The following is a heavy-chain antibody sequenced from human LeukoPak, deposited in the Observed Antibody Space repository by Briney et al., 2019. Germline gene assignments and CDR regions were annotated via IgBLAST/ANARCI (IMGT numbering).Heavy chain of an antibody. J-gene: IGHJ5*02. Sequence: GASVKVSCKASGYTFTSYDINWVRQATGQGLEWMGWMNPNSGNTGYAQKFQGRVTMTRNTSISTAYMELSRLRSDDTAVYYCARVGYSGYESWFDPWGQGTLVTVSS. CDR2: MNPNSGNT. V-gene: IGHV1-8*01. CDR1: GYTFTSYD. D-gene: IGHD5-12*01. CDR3: ARVGYSGYESWFDP.